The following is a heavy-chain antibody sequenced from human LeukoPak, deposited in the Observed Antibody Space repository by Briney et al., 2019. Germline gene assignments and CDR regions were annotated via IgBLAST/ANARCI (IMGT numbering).Heavy chain of an antibody. V-gene: IGHV4-31*03. D-gene: IGHD3-22*01. Sequence: SETLPLTCTVSGGSISISSDYWGWIRQPPGKGLEWIGYVYYSGSTYYNPSLESRITMSVDTSENEFSLKLTSVTAADTAVYYCAREKTAYYYDRSGFSEGAFDVWGQGATVTVSS. J-gene: IGHJ3*01. CDR3: AREKTAYYYDRSGFSEGAFDV. CDR1: GGSISISSDY. CDR2: VYYSGST.